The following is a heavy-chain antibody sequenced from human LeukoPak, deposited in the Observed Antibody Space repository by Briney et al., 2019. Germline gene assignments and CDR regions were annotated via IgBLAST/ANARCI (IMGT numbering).Heavy chain of an antibody. V-gene: IGHV3-23*01. Sequence: GGSLRLSCAAAGFTFSYYAMSWVRQAPGKGLEWVSTINGNGGTTDYADSVKGRFSTSRDNSKNTLYLQLNSLRAEDTAVFYCAKGTGYSTGWYHNWGQGTLVTVSS. CDR2: INGNGGTT. CDR3: AKGTGYSTGWYHN. D-gene: IGHD6-19*01. J-gene: IGHJ4*02. CDR1: GFTFSYYA.